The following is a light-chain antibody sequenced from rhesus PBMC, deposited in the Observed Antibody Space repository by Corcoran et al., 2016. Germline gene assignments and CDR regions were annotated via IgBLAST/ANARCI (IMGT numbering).Light chain of an antibody. Sequence: DIQMTQSPSSLSASVGDRVTITCRASQGITNDLAWYQQKPGETPKLLIYEASSLQSGIPSRFSGSGSGTVFTLTISSLQPEDFATYYCPHYYSTPFTFGPGTKLDIK. V-gene: IGKV1S17*01. CDR3: PHYYSTPFT. CDR2: EAS. CDR1: QGITND. J-gene: IGKJ3*01.